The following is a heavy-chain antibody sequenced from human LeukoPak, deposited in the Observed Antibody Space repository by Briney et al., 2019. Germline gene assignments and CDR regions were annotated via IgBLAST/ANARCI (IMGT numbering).Heavy chain of an antibody. D-gene: IGHD3-10*01. J-gene: IGHJ4*02. CDR1: GFTFSNYW. V-gene: IGHV3-74*03. Sequence: GGSLRLSCAASGFTFSNYWVHWVRQAPGKGLVWISRINRDGSTTKYADSVKGRFTVSRDNAKNTLNLQMNSLRAEDTAVYYCARDKKSGESSEIDYWGQGTLVTVSS. CDR3: ARDKKSGESSEIDY. CDR2: INRDGSTT.